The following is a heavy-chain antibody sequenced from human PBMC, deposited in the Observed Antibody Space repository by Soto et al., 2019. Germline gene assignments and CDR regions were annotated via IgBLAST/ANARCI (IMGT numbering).Heavy chain of an antibody. CDR2: IVVGSGNT. CDR1: GFTFTSSA. D-gene: IGHD2-15*01. J-gene: IGHJ6*02. CDR3: ARANFLYCSGGSCYGMDV. V-gene: IGHV1-58*01. Sequence: SVKVSCKASGFTFTSSAVQWVRQVRGQRLEWIGWIVVGSGNTNYAQKFQERVTITRDMSTSTAYMELSSLRSEDTAVYYCARANFLYCSGGSCYGMDVWGQGTTVTVSS.